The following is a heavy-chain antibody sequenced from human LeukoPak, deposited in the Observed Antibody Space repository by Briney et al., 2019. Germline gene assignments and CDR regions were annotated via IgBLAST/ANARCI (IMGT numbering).Heavy chain of an antibody. CDR2: IYTSGST. CDR3: ARSDDYGDYVGLDAFDI. Sequence: SETLSLTCTVSGGSISSYYWSWIQQPAGKGLEWIGRIYTSGSTNYNPSLKSRVTMSVDTSKNQFSLKLSSVTAADTAVYYCARSDDYGDYVGLDAFDIWGQGTMVTVSS. D-gene: IGHD4-17*01. V-gene: IGHV4-4*07. CDR1: GGSISSYY. J-gene: IGHJ3*02.